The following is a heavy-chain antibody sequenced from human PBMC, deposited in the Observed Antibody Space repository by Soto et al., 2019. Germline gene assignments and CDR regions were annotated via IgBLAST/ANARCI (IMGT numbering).Heavy chain of an antibody. CDR1: GYSFTSYW. D-gene: IGHD3-10*01. Sequence: LVESLKISCNGSGYSFTSYWISWVRQMPWKGLEWMGRIDPSDSYTNYSPSFQGHVTISADKSISTAYLQWSSLKAPDTAMYYCARTTNYYGSGSYPDYWGQGTLVTVSS. V-gene: IGHV5-10-1*01. CDR2: IDPSDSYT. J-gene: IGHJ4*02. CDR3: ARTTNYYGSGSYPDY.